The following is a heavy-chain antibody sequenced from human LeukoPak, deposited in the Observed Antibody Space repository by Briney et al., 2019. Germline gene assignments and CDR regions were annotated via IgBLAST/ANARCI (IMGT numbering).Heavy chain of an antibody. CDR3: ARGRAWGDYYGSSGYRHFDY. CDR1: GFTFSSYS. D-gene: IGHD3-22*01. CDR2: ISSSSSYI. V-gene: IGHV3-21*01. Sequence: PGGSLRLSCAASGFTFSSYSMNWVRQAPGKGLEWVSSISSSSSYIYYADSVKGRFTISRDNAKNSLYLQMNSLRAEDTAVYYCARGRAWGDYYGSSGYRHFDYWGQGTLATVSS. J-gene: IGHJ4*02.